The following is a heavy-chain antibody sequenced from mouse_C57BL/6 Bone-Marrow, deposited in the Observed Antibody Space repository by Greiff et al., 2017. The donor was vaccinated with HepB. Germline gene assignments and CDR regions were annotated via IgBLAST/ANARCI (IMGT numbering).Heavy chain of an antibody. D-gene: IGHD2-2*01. V-gene: IGHV1-18*01. Sequence: EVQLQHSGPELVKPGASVKIPCKASGYTFTDYNMDWVKQSHGKSLEWIGDINPNNGGTIYNQKFKGKATLTVDKSSSTAYMELRSLTSEDTAVYYCARSRSTMVTTTQVWFAYWGQGTLVTVSA. CDR3: ARSRSTMVTTTQVWFAY. J-gene: IGHJ3*01. CDR1: GYTFTDYN. CDR2: INPNNGGT.